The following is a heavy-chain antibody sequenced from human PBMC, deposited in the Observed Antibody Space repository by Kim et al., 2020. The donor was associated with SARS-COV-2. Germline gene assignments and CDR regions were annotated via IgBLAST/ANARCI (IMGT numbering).Heavy chain of an antibody. J-gene: IGHJ6*02. D-gene: IGHD3-10*01. Sequence: GGSLRLSCAASGFTVSSNYMSWVRQAPGKGLEWVSVIYSGGSTYYADSVKGRFTISRDNSKNTLYLQMNSLRAEDTAVYYCARKRISYGSGRGYYYYGMDVWGQGTTVTVSS. CDR3: ARKRISYGSGRGYYYYGMDV. V-gene: IGHV3-53*01. CDR2: IYSGGST. CDR1: GFTVSSNY.